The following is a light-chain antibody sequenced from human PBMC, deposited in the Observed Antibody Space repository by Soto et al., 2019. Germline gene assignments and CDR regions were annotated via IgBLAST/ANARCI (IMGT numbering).Light chain of an antibody. V-gene: IGKV3-15*01. J-gene: IGKJ4*01. CDR2: AGS. CDR1: QSIASN. Sequence: EVVMTQSPASLSLSPGERATLSCRASQSIASNLAWYQQKPGQAPKLLIYAGSARAAGIPGRFSGSWSGTEFTLTISSLQSEDFAVYYCQQFNNWPLTFGEGTKLEIK. CDR3: QQFNNWPLT.